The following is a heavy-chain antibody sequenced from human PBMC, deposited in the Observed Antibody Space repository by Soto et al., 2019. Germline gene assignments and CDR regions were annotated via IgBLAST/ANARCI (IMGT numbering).Heavy chain of an antibody. J-gene: IGHJ5*02. D-gene: IGHD3-3*01. CDR2: IKQDGSEK. Sequence: XXSLRLSFAASGFTFSSYWMRWVLQAPGKGLEWVANIKQDGSEKYYVDSVKGRFTISRDNAKNSLYLQMNSLRAEDTAVYYCASMGYDFWSGFNWFDPWGQGTLVTVSS. CDR1: GFTFSSYW. V-gene: IGHV3-7*05. CDR3: ASMGYDFWSGFNWFDP.